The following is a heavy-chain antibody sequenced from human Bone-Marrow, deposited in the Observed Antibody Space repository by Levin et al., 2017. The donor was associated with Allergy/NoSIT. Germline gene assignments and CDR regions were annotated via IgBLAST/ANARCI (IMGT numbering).Heavy chain of an antibody. CDR2: TSGSGGDT. CDR1: GVIFNNCA. V-gene: IGHV3-23*01. J-gene: IGHJ4*02. CDR3: GGRPVPSALGPFDY. D-gene: IGHD3-16*01. Sequence: PGGSLRLSCAASGVIFNNCAMGWVRQAPGKGLEWVSITSGSGGDTYYADSVMGRFIISRDNSKNTVYLQMNSLSAEDTAIYYCGGRPVPSALGPFDYCGQGTLVTVSS.